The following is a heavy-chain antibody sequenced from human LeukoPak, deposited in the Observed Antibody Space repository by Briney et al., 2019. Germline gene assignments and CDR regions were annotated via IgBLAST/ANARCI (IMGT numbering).Heavy chain of an antibody. V-gene: IGHV3-21*01. CDR2: ITSSSSYI. J-gene: IGHJ4*02. CDR3: ARIEVAGAFDY. CDR1: GFTFSSYS. D-gene: IGHD6-19*01. Sequence: GGSLRLSCAASGFTFSSYSMNWVRQAPGKGLEWVSSITSSSSYIYYAGSVKGRFTFSRDNAKNSLYLQMNSLRAEDTAVYYCARIEVAGAFDYWGQGTLVTVSS.